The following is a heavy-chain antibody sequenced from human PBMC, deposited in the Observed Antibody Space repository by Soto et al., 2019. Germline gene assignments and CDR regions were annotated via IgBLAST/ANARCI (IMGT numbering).Heavy chain of an antibody. D-gene: IGHD2-2*01. CDR3: ARDRPSPYCSSTSCSSYFDY. CDR2: IPYDGSNK. Sequence: GGSLIPSCAASGFTFGTYAMQWVRQAPGKGLEGVAVIPYDGSNKYYADSVKGRFTISRDNSKNTLYLQMNSLRAEDTAVYYCARDRPSPYCSSTSCSSYFDYWGQGTLVTVSS. J-gene: IGHJ4*02. V-gene: IGHV3-30-3*01. CDR1: GFTFGTYA.